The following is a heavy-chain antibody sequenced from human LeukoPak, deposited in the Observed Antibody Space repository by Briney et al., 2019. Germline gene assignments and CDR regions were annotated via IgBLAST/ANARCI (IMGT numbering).Heavy chain of an antibody. CDR1: GFSFNDYW. CDR2: INKDGSEK. Sequence: GGSLRLSCAASGFSFNDYWMSWVRQAPGKGLEWVAIINKDGSEKYYVDSVKGRFTIYRDNAKNSLYLQMNSLRAEDTAVYYCARRRGDVWGQGTTVTVSS. D-gene: IGHD3-10*01. J-gene: IGHJ6*02. V-gene: IGHV3-7*04. CDR3: ARRRGDV.